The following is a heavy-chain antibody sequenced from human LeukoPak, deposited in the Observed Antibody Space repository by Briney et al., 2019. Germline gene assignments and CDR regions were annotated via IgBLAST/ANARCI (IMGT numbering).Heavy chain of an antibody. Sequence: PSETLSLTCAVYGGSFSGYYWSWIRQPPGKGLEWIGEINDSGSTNYNPSLKSRVTISVDTSKNQFSLKLSSVTAADTAVYYCARNGGDYYDSSGYYFVFDYWGQGTLVTVCS. CDR1: GGSFSGYY. J-gene: IGHJ4*02. CDR2: INDSGST. D-gene: IGHD3-22*01. CDR3: ARNGGDYYDSSGYYFVFDY. V-gene: IGHV4-34*01.